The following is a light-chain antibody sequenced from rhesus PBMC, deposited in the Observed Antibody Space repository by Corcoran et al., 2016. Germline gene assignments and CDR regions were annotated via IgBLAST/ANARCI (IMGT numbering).Light chain of an antibody. CDR1: QGISSW. Sequence: DIQMTQSPSSLSASVGDRVTITCRASQGISSWLAWYQQKQGKAPKLLIYKASSLQSGVPSRFSGSGSGTVFTLTISNLQPEDFSAYYCQQYNSAPYSFGQRTKVEIK. CDR3: QQYNSAPYS. CDR2: KAS. J-gene: IGKJ2*01. V-gene: IGKV1-21*01.